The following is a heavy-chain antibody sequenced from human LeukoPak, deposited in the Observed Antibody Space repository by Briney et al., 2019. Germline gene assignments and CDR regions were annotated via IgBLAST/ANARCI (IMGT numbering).Heavy chain of an antibody. CDR2: IYTSGST. D-gene: IGHD6-13*01. CDR1: GGSISSGSYY. CDR3: AREFKGYSSSWSLRYYYYMDV. Sequence: SQTLSLTCTVSGGSISSGSYYWSWIRQPAGKGLEWIGRIYTSGSTNYNPSLKSRVTISVDTSKNQFFLKLTSVTAADTAVYYCAREFKGYSSSWSLRYYYYMDVWGKGTTVTVSS. V-gene: IGHV4-61*02. J-gene: IGHJ6*03.